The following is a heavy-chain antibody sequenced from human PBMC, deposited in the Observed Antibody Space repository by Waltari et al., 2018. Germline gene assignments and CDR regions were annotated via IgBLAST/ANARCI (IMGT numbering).Heavy chain of an antibody. CDR3: ARDLSAVWSSSPGWFDP. CDR1: GGTFSSYT. D-gene: IGHD6-13*01. J-gene: IGHJ5*02. V-gene: IGHV1-69*08. Sequence: QVQLVQSGAEVKKPGSSVKVSCKASGGTFSSYTISWVRQAPGQGLEWMGRIIPILGIANDAQKFQGRVTITADKSTSTAYMELSSLRSEDTAVYYCARDLSAVWSSSPGWFDPWGQGTLVTVSS. CDR2: IIPILGIA.